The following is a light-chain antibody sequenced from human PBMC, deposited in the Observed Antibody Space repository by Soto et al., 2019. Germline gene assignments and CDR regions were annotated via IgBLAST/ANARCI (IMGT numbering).Light chain of an antibody. V-gene: IGLV2-14*03. J-gene: IGLJ1*01. CDR1: SSDVGGYNY. CDR2: DVS. CDR3: SSYTSRTTDV. Sequence: QSALTQPASVSGSPGQSITISCTGTSSDVGGYNYVSWYQQHPGKAPKLMIYDVSYRPSGVSHRFSGSKSGNTASLSISGLQAEDEADYYCSSYTSRTTDVFGTGTKVTVL.